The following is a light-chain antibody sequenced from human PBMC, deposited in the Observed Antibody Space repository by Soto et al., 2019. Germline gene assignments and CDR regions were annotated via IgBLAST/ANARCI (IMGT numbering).Light chain of an antibody. CDR2: DAS. V-gene: IGKV3-11*01. J-gene: IGKJ5*01. CDR1: QSVSGY. Sequence: PGERATLSCRASQSVSGYLVWYQQKPGQAPRLLIYDASNRATAIPARFSGSGSGTDFTLTISSLEPVDFAVYYCQQRSNWPPTFGQGTRLEIK. CDR3: QQRSNWPPT.